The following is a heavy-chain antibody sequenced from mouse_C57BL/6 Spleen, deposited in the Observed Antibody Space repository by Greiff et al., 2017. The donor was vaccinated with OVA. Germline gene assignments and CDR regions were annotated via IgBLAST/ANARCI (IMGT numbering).Heavy chain of an antibody. CDR3: ARGHYGSSYWYFDV. Sequence: VQLQQPGAELVRPGSSVKLSCKASGYTFTSYWMDWVKQRPGQGLEWIGNIYPSDSETHYNQKFKDKATLTVDKSSSTAYMQLSSLTSEDSAVYYCARGHYGSSYWYFDVWGTGTTVTVSS. D-gene: IGHD1-1*01. CDR1: GYTFTSYW. V-gene: IGHV1-61*01. CDR2: IYPSDSET. J-gene: IGHJ1*03.